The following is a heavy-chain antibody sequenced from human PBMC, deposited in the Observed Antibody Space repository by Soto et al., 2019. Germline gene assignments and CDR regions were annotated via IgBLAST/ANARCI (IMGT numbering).Heavy chain of an antibody. CDR3: ARGYPLGDCSGGSCYNHYYYYYMDG. D-gene: IGHD2-15*01. V-gene: IGHV1-2*04. CDR1: GYTFTGYY. J-gene: IGHJ6*03. CDR2: INPNSGGT. Sequence: ASVKVSCKASGYTFTGYYMHWVRQAPGQGLEWMGWINPNSGGTNYAQKFQGWVTMTRDTSISTAYMELSRLRSDDTAVYYCARGYPLGDCSGGSCYNHYYYYYMDGWGKGTTVTVSS.